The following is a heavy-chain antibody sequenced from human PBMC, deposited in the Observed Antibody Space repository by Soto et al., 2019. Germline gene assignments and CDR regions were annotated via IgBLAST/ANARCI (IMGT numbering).Heavy chain of an antibody. J-gene: IGHJ5*02. CDR1: GFIFSNYA. CDR2: IRGNSNGA. Sequence: QLLESGGGLVQPGGSLRLSCTASGFIFSNYAMIWIRQAPGKGLEWVGTIRGNSNGAYYAYSVRGRFTMSRDNSKNTMSLQLNSLRADDTAIYYCAKGRSENGLDWLDPWGQGTLVTVSS. CDR3: AKGRSENGLDWLDP. D-gene: IGHD3-10*01. V-gene: IGHV3-23*01.